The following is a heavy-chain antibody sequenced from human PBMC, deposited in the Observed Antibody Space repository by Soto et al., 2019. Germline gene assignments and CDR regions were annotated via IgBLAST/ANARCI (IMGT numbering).Heavy chain of an antibody. V-gene: IGHV1-69*13. CDR1: GGTFSSYA. J-gene: IGHJ4*02. Sequence: SVKVSCKASGGTFSSYAISWVRQAPGQGLEWMGGIIPIFGTANYAQKFQGRVTITADESTSTAYMELSSLRSEDTAVYYCARGTSNFGSSSWYDYWGQGTLVTVSS. CDR3: ARGTSNFGSSSWYDY. D-gene: IGHD6-13*01. CDR2: IIPIFGTA.